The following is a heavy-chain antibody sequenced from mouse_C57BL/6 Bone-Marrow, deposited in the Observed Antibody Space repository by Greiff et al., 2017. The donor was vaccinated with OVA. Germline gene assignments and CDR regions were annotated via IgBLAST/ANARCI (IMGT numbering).Heavy chain of an antibody. CDR2: IDPETGGT. Sequence: QVQLQQSGAELVRPGASVTLSCKASGYTFTDYEMHWVKQTPVHGLEWIGAIDPETGGTAYNQKFKGKAILTADKSSSTAYMELRSLTSEDSAVYYGTRDYGSSFPFAYWGQGTLVTVSA. D-gene: IGHD1-1*01. CDR1: GYTFTDYE. CDR3: TRDYGSSFPFAY. J-gene: IGHJ3*01. V-gene: IGHV1-15*01.